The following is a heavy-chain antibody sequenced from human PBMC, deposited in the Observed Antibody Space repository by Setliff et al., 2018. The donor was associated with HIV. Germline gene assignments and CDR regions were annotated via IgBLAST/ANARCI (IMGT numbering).Heavy chain of an antibody. V-gene: IGHV1-18*01. D-gene: IGHD4-17*01. CDR1: GYTFTNFG. CDR2: ISAYTRNT. Sequence: GASVKVSCKASGYTFTNFGITWVRQAPGQGLEWMGWISAYTRNTNYAQKVQGRVTMTADTSTNTAYMELRSLRSDDTAVYYCARSPGDYLFDYWGQGTLVTVSS. J-gene: IGHJ4*02. CDR3: ARSPGDYLFDY.